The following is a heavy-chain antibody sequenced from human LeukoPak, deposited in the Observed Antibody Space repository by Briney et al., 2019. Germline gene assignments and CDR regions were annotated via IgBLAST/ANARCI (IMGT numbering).Heavy chain of an antibody. CDR2: INHSGST. D-gene: IGHD3-10*01. V-gene: IGHV4-34*01. J-gene: IGHJ5*02. CDR3: ARTMVRGYNWFDP. Sequence: SETLSLTCAVYGGSFSGYYWSWIRRPPGKGLEWIGEINHSGSTNYNPSLKSRVTISVDTSKNQFSLKLSSVTAADTAVYYCARTMVRGYNWFDPWGQGTLVTVSS. CDR1: GGSFSGYY.